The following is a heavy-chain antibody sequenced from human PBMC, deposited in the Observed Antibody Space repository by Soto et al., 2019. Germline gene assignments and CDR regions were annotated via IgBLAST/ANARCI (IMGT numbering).Heavy chain of an antibody. D-gene: IGHD6-19*01. Sequence: QVQLVQSGAEVKKPGSSVKVSCKASGGIFSNFAFNWMRQAPGQGLEWMGGIIPTLGTPHCAQKFLGRVTITADASTRTVYMEMSSLTVEDTAVYYCARVGLGAYDYWGQGTLVIVSS. CDR3: ARVGLGAYDY. V-gene: IGHV1-69*01. CDR2: IIPTLGTP. J-gene: IGHJ4*02. CDR1: GGIFSNFA.